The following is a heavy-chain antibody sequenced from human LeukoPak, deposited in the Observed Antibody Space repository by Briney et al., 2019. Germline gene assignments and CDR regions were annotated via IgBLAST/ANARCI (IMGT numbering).Heavy chain of an antibody. CDR3: ASPRAGTSIQYFQY. Sequence: PGRSLRLSCAASGLIFSRYAIHWVRQAPGAGLEWVAVISFDGSDKYYADSVKGRFTISRDNSQNTLYLQMNSLRPEDTAVYSCASPRAGTSIQYFQYWGQGTLVTVSS. V-gene: IGHV3-30*04. CDR1: GLIFSRYA. J-gene: IGHJ1*01. D-gene: IGHD4-17*01. CDR2: ISFDGSDK.